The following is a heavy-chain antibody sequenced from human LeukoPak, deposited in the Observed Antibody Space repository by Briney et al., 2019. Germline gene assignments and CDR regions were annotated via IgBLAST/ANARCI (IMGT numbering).Heavy chain of an antibody. CDR3: ARVYGDYIDAFDI. J-gene: IGHJ3*02. V-gene: IGHV3-30-3*01. CDR1: GFTFSSYA. Sequence: GGSLRLSCAASGFTFSSYAMHWVRQAPGKGLEWVAVISYDGSNNYYADSVKGRFTISRDNSKNTLYLQMNSLRAEDTAVYYCARVYGDYIDAFDIWGQGTMVTVSS. CDR2: ISYDGSNN. D-gene: IGHD4-17*01.